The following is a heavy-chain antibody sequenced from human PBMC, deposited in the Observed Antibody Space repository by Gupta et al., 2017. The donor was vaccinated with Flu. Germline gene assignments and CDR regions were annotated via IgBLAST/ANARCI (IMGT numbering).Heavy chain of an antibody. CDR2: IHAGNDNT. J-gene: IGHJ3*01. Sequence: TFSNFALQWVRLASGQRLEWMGWIHAGNDNTRYSQKFRGRVTISRDTSANTVYLELSSLRSEDTGVDDGARKNGGADAVDVWGQGTVGSVSS. CDR1: TFSNFA. D-gene: IGHD2-8*01. V-gene: IGHV1-3*01. CDR3: ARKNGGADAVDV.